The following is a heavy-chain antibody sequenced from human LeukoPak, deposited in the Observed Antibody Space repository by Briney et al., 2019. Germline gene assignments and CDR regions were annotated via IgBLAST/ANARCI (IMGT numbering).Heavy chain of an antibody. D-gene: IGHD3-22*01. CDR2: INHSGST. V-gene: IGHV4-34*01. CDR1: GGSFSGYY. CDR3: ARQSYTYYYDSSGYLY. J-gene: IGHJ4*02. Sequence: PSETLSLTCAVYGGSFSGYYWSWIRQPPGKGLEWIGEINHSGSTNYNPSLKSRVTISVDTSKNQFSLKLSSVTAADTAVYYCARQSYTYYYDSSGYLYWGQGTLVTVSS.